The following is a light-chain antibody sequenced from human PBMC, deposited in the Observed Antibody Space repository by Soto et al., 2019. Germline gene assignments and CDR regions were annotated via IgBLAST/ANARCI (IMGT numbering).Light chain of an antibody. Sequence: EIVMTQSPATLSVSPGERATLSCRASQSVSSNVAWYQQKPGQAPRLLIYAASTRATGIPARFSGSGSGTEFTLTISSLQSEDFAVYYCQQYNNWPRTFGQGTKVEIK. CDR2: AAS. CDR1: QSVSSN. CDR3: QQYNNWPRT. V-gene: IGKV3-15*01. J-gene: IGKJ1*01.